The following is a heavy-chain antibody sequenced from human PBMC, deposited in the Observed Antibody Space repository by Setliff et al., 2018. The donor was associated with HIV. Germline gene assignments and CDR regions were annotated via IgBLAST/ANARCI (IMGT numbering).Heavy chain of an antibody. Sequence: PSDTLSLTCTVSGGSISSSTYYWGWIRQPPGKGLEWIGTISYSGSTYYNPSLKSRVIISVDTSKNQFSLKLSSVTAADTAVYYCASPRGYCSGGTCHFWYFDLWGRGTLVTVSS. CDR3: ASPRGYCSGGTCHFWYFDL. CDR1: GGSISSSTYY. J-gene: IGHJ2*01. V-gene: IGHV4-39*01. D-gene: IGHD2-15*01. CDR2: ISYSGST.